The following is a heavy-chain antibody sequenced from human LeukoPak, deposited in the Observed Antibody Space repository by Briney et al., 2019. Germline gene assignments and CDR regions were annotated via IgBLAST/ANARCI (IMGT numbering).Heavy chain of an antibody. CDR2: IIPIFGTA. D-gene: IGHD2-2*01. CDR1: GGTFSSYA. V-gene: IGHV1-69*06. Sequence: PVKVSCKASGGTFSSYAISWVRQAPGQGLEWMGGIIPIFGTANYAQKFQGRVTITADKSTSTAYMELSSLRSDDTAVYYCARDARQRDYYYYMDVWAKGPRSPSP. CDR3: ARDARQRDYYYYMDV. J-gene: IGHJ6*03.